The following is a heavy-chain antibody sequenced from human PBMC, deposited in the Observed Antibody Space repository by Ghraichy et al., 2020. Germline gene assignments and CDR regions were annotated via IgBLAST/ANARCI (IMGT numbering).Heavy chain of an antibody. CDR3: ASGGWGL. CDR2: IKQDGSEQ. V-gene: IGHV3-7*03. Sequence: GGSLRLSCAASGFIFSNYWMSWVRQAPGKGLEWVANIKQDGSEQSYVDSVRGRFTISRDNAKNSLYLHLNSLRAEDTAVYYCASGGWGLWGQGTLVTVSS. J-gene: IGHJ4*02. D-gene: IGHD7-27*01. CDR1: GFIFSNYW.